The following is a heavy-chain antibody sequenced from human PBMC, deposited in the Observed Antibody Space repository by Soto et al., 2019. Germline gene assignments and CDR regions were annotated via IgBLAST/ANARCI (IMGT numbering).Heavy chain of an antibody. V-gene: IGHV2-70*11. CDR3: ARILGCDFGNWFDP. D-gene: IGHD3-3*01. CDR1: GFSLSTSGMC. Sequence: SGPTLVNPKQTLTLTCTFSGFSLSTSGMCVSWIRQPPGKALEWLARIDWDDDKYYSTSLKTRLTISKDTSKNQVVLTMTNMDPVDTATYYCARILGCDFGNWFDPWGQGTLVTVSS. J-gene: IGHJ5*02. CDR2: IDWDDDK.